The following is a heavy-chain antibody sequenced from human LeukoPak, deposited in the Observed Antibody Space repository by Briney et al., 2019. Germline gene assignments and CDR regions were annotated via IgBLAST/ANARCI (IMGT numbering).Heavy chain of an antibody. CDR3: ARDHLRRDGFDY. V-gene: IGHV1-2*02. D-gene: IGHD5-24*01. J-gene: IGHJ4*02. Sequence: APVKVSCKASGYTFTGYYMHWVRQAPGQGLEWMGWINPNSGGTNYAQKFQGRVTMTRDTSISTAYMELSRLRSDDTAVYYCARDHLRRDGFDYWGQGTLVTVSS. CDR2: INPNSGGT. CDR1: GYTFTGYY.